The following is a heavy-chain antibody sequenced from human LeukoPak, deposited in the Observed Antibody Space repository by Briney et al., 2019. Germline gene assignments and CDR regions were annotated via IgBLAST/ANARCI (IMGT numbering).Heavy chain of an antibody. J-gene: IGHJ3*01. V-gene: IGHV1-2*02. Sequence: ASMTVSCKTSGYTFTDFYIHWVRQAPGQGLEYLGWINPNDVTTNYAQKVQGRVTMTRDTSINTVYMEMRSLRSDDTAVYYCARDHHDALDFWGQGTMVTVSS. CDR2: INPNDVTT. CDR1: GYTFTDFY. CDR3: ARDHHDALDF.